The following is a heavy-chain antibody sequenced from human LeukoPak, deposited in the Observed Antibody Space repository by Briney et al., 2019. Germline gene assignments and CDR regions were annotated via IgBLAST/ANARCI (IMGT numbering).Heavy chain of an antibody. Sequence: SETLSLTCTVSGGSISSYYWSWIRQPAGKGLEWIGRIYTSGSTNYNPSLKSRVTMSVDTSKNQFSLKLSSVTAADTAVYYCARDSGAYYYDSSGYYYSGYYFDYWGQGTLVTVSS. CDR2: IYTSGST. D-gene: IGHD3-22*01. V-gene: IGHV4-4*07. CDR3: ARDSGAYYYDSSGYYYSGYYFDY. CDR1: GGSISSYY. J-gene: IGHJ4*02.